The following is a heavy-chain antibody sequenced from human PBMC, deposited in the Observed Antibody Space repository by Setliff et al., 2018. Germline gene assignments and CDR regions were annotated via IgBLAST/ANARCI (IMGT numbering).Heavy chain of an antibody. Sequence: SVKVSCKASGYTFTGHYIHWVRQAPGQGLEWMGGTIPSFGSTNYAQKFQDRVTIITDESTSTAYMELSSLRTEDTAVYYCAREGVDTRSSTDYRYYMDVWGKGTTVTVSS. CDR3: AREGVDTRSSTDYRYYMDV. J-gene: IGHJ6*03. CDR1: GYTFTGHY. CDR2: TIPSFGST. V-gene: IGHV1-69*05. D-gene: IGHD5-18*01.